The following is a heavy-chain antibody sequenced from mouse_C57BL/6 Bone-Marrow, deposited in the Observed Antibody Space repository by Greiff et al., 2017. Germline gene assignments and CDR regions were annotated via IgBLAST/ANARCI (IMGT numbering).Heavy chain of an antibody. J-gene: IGHJ2*01. CDR2: IDPSDSYT. Sequence: QVQLQQPGAELVMPGASVKLSCKASGYTFTSYWMHWVKQRPGQGLEWIGEIDPSDSYTNYNQKFKGKSTLTVDKSSSTAYMQLSSLTSEDSAVYYCATLWYFDSWGQGTTLTVSS. CDR3: ATLWYFDS. D-gene: IGHD1-1*02. V-gene: IGHV1-69*01. CDR1: GYTFTSYW.